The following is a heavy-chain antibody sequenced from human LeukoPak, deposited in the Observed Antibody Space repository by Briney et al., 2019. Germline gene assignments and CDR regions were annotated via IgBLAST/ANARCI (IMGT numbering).Heavy chain of an antibody. V-gene: IGHV3-74*01. J-gene: IGHJ4*02. Sequence: GGSLRLSCAASGFTFNNYWMHWVRQAPGKGLVWVSRINSDASQTNYVDSVKGRFTMYRDKAKNTLYLQMNSLRAEDTAVYHCASGSSGWYGEIWGQGTLVTVPS. CDR3: ASGSSGWYGEI. CDR1: GFTFNNYW. D-gene: IGHD6-19*01. CDR2: INSDASQT.